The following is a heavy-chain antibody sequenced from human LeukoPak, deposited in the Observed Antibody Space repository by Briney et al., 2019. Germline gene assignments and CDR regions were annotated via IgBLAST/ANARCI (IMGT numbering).Heavy chain of an antibody. J-gene: IGHJ3*02. CDR3: ANRRVWFGEFDAFDI. CDR1: GGSISSSNW. V-gene: IGHV4-4*02. CDR2: IYHSGST. Sequence: SETLSLTCAVSGGSISSSNWWSWVRQPPGKGLEWIGEIYHSGSTNYNPSPKSRVTISVDKSKNQFSLKLSSVTAADTAVYYCANRRVWFGEFDAFDIWGQGTMVTVSS. D-gene: IGHD3-10*01.